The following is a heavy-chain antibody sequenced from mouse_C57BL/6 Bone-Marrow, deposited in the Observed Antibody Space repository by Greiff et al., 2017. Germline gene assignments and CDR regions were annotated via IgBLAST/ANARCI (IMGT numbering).Heavy chain of an antibody. CDR1: GYSITSGYD. D-gene: IGHD1-1*01. CDR3: AREDSYGSSFDWYFDV. Sequence: EVHLVESGPGMVKPSQSLSLTCTVTGYSITSGYDWHWIRHFPGNKLEWMGYISYSGSTNYNPSLKSRISITHDTSKNHFFLKLNSVTTEDTATYYCAREDSYGSSFDWYFDVWGTGTTVTVSS. CDR2: ISYSGST. J-gene: IGHJ1*03. V-gene: IGHV3-1*01.